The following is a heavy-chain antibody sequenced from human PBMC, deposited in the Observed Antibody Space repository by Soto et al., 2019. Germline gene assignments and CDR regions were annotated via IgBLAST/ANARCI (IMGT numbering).Heavy chain of an antibody. V-gene: IGHV3-23*01. Sequence: QPGGSLRLSCAASGFTFSSYAMSWVRQAPGKGLEWVSAISGSGGSTYYADSVKGRFTISRDNSKNTLYLQMNSLRAEDTAVYYCAIPLAAAGTWSDYYGMDVWGQGTTVTVSS. CDR1: GFTFSSYA. CDR2: ISGSGGST. J-gene: IGHJ6*02. CDR3: AIPLAAAGTWSDYYGMDV. D-gene: IGHD6-13*01.